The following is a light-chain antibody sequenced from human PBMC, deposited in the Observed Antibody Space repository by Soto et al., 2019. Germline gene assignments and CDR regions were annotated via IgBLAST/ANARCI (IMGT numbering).Light chain of an antibody. J-gene: IGLJ2*01. Sequence: QSALTQPASVSGSPGQSITISCTGTSNDVGGYNYVSWYQQHPGKAPKLMIYDVSNRPSGVSNRFSSSKSGNTASLTISGLQAEDEADYYCSSYTSYNTPHVVFGGGTKLTVL. CDR2: DVS. CDR1: SNDVGGYNY. V-gene: IGLV2-14*01. CDR3: SSYTSYNTPHVV.